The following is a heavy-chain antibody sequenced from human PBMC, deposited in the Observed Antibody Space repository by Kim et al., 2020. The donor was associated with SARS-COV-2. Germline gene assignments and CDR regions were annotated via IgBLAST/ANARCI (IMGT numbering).Heavy chain of an antibody. J-gene: IGHJ4*02. V-gene: IGHV3-23*01. CDR3: VRGPNMVRFDY. Sequence: TYYADSVKGRFTISRDNSKNTLYLQMNSLRAEDTAVYYCVRGPNMVRFDYWGQGTLVTVSS. D-gene: IGHD3-10*01. CDR2: T.